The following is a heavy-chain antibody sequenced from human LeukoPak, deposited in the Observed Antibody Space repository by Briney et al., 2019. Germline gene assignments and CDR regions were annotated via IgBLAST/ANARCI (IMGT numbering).Heavy chain of an antibody. V-gene: IGHV4-59*08. CDR2: VYYSGST. D-gene: IGHD5-18*01. Sequence: SETLSLTCTVSGGSMSNHYWSWIRQPPGKGLEWIGSVYYSGSTYYNPSLKSRVTISIDTSKNQFSLKVSSVTAADTAVYYCARHQAAMEHAGDYWGQGTLVTVSS. J-gene: IGHJ4*02. CDR3: ARHQAAMEHAGDY. CDR1: GGSMSNHY.